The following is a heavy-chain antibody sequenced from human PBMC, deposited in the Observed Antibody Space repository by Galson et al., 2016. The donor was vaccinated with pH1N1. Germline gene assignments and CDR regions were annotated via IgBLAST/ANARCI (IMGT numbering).Heavy chain of an antibody. Sequence: SLRLSCAASGFTFSSFGIPWVRQAPGKGLEWVAVISYDGSDQYYADSVKGRVTISRDNSKNTVYLLLNSVTTEDTAVCFCAKASQSCRGGSCYANWLDPWGQGTLVTVSS. D-gene: IGHD2-15*01. V-gene: IGHV3-30*18. CDR1: GFTFSSFG. CDR2: ISYDGSDQ. J-gene: IGHJ5*02. CDR3: AKASQSCRGGSCYANWLDP.